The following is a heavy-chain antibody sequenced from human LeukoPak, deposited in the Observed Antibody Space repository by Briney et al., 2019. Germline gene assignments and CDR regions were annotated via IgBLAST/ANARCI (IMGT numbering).Heavy chain of an antibody. Sequence: SETLSLTCTVSGGSISSYYWSWIRQPAGKGLEWIGRIYSSGSTNYNPSLKSRVTMSVDTSKNQFSLKLSSVTAADTAVYYCARDDRSRSYYGPFDYWGQGTLVTVSS. D-gene: IGHD3-10*01. CDR1: GGSISSYY. CDR2: IYSSGST. V-gene: IGHV4-4*07. CDR3: ARDDRSRSYYGPFDY. J-gene: IGHJ4*02.